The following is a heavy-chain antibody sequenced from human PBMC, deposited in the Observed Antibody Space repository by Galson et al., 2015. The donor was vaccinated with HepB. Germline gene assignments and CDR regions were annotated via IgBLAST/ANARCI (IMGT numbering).Heavy chain of an antibody. J-gene: IGHJ3*02. D-gene: IGHD2-15*01. Sequence: SVKVSCKASGGTFSSYTISWVRQAPGQGLEWMGRIIPILGIANYAQKFQGRVTITADKSTSTAYMELSSLRSEDAAVYYCARGGYCSGGSCFTSGLFAGAFDIWGQGTMVTVSS. V-gene: IGHV1-69*02. CDR2: IIPILGIA. CDR3: ARGGYCSGGSCFTSGLFAGAFDI. CDR1: GGTFSSYT.